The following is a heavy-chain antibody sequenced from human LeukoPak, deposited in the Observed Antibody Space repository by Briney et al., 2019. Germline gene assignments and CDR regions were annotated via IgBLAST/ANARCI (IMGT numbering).Heavy chain of an antibody. CDR3: ARPGAAAGIFFRY. J-gene: IGHJ4*02. CDR2: ISSSSTI. CDR1: GFTFSSYS. Sequence: GGSLRLSCAASGFTFSSYSMNWVRQAPGKGLEWVSYISSSSTIYYADSVKGRFTISRDNAKNSLYLQMNSLRAEDTAVYYCARPGAAAGIFFRYWGQGTLVTVSS. D-gene: IGHD6-13*01. V-gene: IGHV3-48*01.